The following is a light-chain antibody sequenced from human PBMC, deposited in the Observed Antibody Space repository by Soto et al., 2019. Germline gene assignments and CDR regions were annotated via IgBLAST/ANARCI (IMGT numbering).Light chain of an antibody. J-gene: IGLJ2*01. Sequence: QSVLTQSPSASASLGASVKLTCTRSSGHSSYAIAWHQQQPEKGPRYLMKLDSDGSHTKGDAIPDRFSGSSSGAERYLTISSLQPEDEADYYCQTWGTGIHVVFGGGTKLTVL. CDR1: SGHSSYA. CDR3: QTWGTGIHVV. CDR2: LDSDGSH. V-gene: IGLV4-69*01.